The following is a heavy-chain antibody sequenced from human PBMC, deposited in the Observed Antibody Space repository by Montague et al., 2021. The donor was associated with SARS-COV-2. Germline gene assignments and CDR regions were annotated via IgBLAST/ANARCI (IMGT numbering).Heavy chain of an antibody. Sequence: TSGSTNYNPSLKSRVTISVDTSKNQFSLKLSSVTAADTAVYYCARDHLYYYDSSGLLLDWYVARWGSGNL. V-gene: IGHV4-61*02. CDR2: TSGST. J-gene: IGHJ2*01. CDR3: ARDHLYYYDSSGLLLDWYVAR. D-gene: IGHD3-22*01.